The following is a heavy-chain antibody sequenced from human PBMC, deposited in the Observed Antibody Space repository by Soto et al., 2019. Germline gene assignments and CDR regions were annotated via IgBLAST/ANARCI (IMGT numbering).Heavy chain of an antibody. CDR2: IIPIFGTA. Sequence: QVQLVQSGAEVKKPGSSVKVSCKASGGTFSSYSISWVRQAPGQGLEWMGGIIPIFGTANYEQKFQGRVTFTADESTSTAYMELSSLRSEDTAVYYCAIEYSSSPPYYPIGYWGQGTLVTVSS. CDR1: GGTFSSYS. V-gene: IGHV1-69*01. D-gene: IGHD6-6*01. CDR3: AIEYSSSPPYYPIGY. J-gene: IGHJ4*02.